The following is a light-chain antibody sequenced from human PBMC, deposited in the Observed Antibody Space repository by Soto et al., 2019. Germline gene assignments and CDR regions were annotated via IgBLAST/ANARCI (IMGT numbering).Light chain of an antibody. J-gene: IGKJ4*01. CDR3: QQYYSYPLT. Sequence: DIQITNSPSSLSESVGDRVMITCRASQSVSSYLYCYQQKPANDPKLLIYAASTLRSGVPSRFSGSGSGTDFTLTTSCLQAEDFATYYCQQYYSYPLTFGGGTKVDIK. CDR2: AAS. V-gene: IGKV1-39*01. CDR1: QSVSSY.